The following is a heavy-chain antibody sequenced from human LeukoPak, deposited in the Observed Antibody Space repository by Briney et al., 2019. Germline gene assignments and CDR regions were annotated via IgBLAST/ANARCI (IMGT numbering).Heavy chain of an antibody. CDR1: GFTFSSYA. D-gene: IGHD5-18*01. V-gene: IGHV3-30-3*01. Sequence: GGSLRLSCAASGFTFSSYAMHWVRQAPGKGLEWVAVISYDGSNKYYAGSVKGRFTFSRDNSKNTLYPQMNSLRAEDTAVYYCARGDTADYWGQGTLVTVSS. CDR3: ARGDTADY. J-gene: IGHJ4*02. CDR2: ISYDGSNK.